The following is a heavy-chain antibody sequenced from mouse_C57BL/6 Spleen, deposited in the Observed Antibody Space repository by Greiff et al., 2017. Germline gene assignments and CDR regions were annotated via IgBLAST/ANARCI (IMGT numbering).Heavy chain of an antibody. CDR1: GYTFTSYW. V-gene: IGHV1-52*01. D-gene: IGHD1-2*01. CDR3: ARYGPFYARDY. J-gene: IGHJ4*01. CDR2: IDPSDSET. Sequence: QVQLQQPGAELVRPGSSVKLSCKASGYTFTSYWMHWVKQGPRQGLEWIGNIDPSDSETHYTQKFKDKATLTVDKSSSTAYMQLSSLTSEESAVYYCARYGPFYARDYWGQGTSVTVSS.